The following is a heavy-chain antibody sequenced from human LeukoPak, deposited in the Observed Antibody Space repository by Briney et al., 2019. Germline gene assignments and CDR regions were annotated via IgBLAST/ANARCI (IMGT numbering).Heavy chain of an antibody. CDR2: IYNSGNT. Sequence: PSGTLSLTCTVSGGSISSSSYYWGRIRQPPGKGLEWIGSIYNSGNTYYNPSLKSRVTISVDTSKNQFSLKLSSVTAADTAVYYCARERYYYDSSSEGNYWGQGTLVTVSS. CDR1: GGSISSSSYY. CDR3: ARERYYYDSSSEGNY. D-gene: IGHD3-22*01. J-gene: IGHJ4*02. V-gene: IGHV4-39*01.